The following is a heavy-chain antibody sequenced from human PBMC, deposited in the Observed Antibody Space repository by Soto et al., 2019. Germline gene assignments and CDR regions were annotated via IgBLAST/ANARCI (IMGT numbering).Heavy chain of an antibody. J-gene: IGHJ4*02. CDR3: ASGNDWERPGHFFDF. CDR1: GYTFTSYG. Sequence: QVQLVQSGPEVKKPGASVKVSCKASGYTFTSYGISWVRQAPKQGLEWMGWISAHNGNTNYPQKVQGRVTMTTDTSTSTAYMELRSLRSDDTAVYYCASGNDWERPGHFFDFWGQGTLVTVSS. V-gene: IGHV1-18*01. CDR2: ISAHNGNT. D-gene: IGHD1-1*01.